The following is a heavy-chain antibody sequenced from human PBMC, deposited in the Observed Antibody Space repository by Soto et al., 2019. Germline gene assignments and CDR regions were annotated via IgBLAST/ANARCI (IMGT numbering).Heavy chain of an antibody. CDR1: GGSISSGGYY. J-gene: IGHJ6*02. Sequence: QVQLQESGPGLVKPSQTLSLTCTVSGGSISSGGYYWSWIRQHPGKGLEWIGYIYYSGSTYYNPSPRMRVTLSVDTSKNQFSLKLSSVTAADKAVYYCARVGRLIAARPGEYYYGMDVWGQGTTVTVSS. D-gene: IGHD6-6*01. CDR3: ARVGRLIAARPGEYYYGMDV. V-gene: IGHV4-31*03. CDR2: IYYSGST.